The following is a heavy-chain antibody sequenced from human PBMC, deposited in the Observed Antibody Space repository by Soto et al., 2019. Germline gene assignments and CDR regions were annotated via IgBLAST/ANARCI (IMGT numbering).Heavy chain of an antibody. J-gene: IGHJ6*02. CDR3: ARDRGAISVVSDGMEF. CDR2: ISYDGSNK. Sequence: QVRLVESGGGVVQPGTSLKVSCAASGFMFRSYGMHWVRQAPGKGLEWVAVISYDGSNKYYGDSVKGRFTISRDNTKNTVFLQMNSLSAEDTGLYYCARDRGAISVVSDGMEFWGQGTTVTVSS. V-gene: IGHV3-30*03. D-gene: IGHD3-22*01. CDR1: GFMFRSYG.